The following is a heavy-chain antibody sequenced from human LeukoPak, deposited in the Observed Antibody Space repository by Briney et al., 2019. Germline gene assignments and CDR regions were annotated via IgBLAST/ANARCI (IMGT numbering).Heavy chain of an antibody. D-gene: IGHD2-2*01. J-gene: IGHJ5*02. CDR2: ISSSSSYI. CDR1: GFTFSSYS. Sequence: KAGGSLRLSCAASGFTFSSYSMNWVRQAPGKGLELVSSISSSSSYIYYADSVKGRFTISRDNAKNSLYLQMNSLRAEDTAVYYCARAPGGYRSSTSCYVWFDPWGQGTLVTVSS. CDR3: ARAPGGYRSSTSCYVWFDP. V-gene: IGHV3-21*01.